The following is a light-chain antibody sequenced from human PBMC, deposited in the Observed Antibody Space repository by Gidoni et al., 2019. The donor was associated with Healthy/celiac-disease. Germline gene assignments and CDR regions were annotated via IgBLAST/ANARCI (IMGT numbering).Light chain of an antibody. J-gene: IGKJ4*01. CDR1: QSVLYSSNNKNY. CDR2: WAS. V-gene: IGKV4-1*01. CDR3: QQYYSTPLT. Sequence: VMTQSPDSLAVSLGERATINCKSSQSVLYSSNNKNYLAWYQQKPGQPPKLLIYWASTRESGVPDRFSGSGSGTDFTLTISSLQAEDVAVYYCQQYYSTPLTFGGGTKVEIK.